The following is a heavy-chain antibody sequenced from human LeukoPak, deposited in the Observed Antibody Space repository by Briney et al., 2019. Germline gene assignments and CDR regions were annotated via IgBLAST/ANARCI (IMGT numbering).Heavy chain of an antibody. Sequence: PGGSLRLSCGASSFTFSSYVMSWVRQAPGKGLVWVSRVNSDGSSTTYADSVKGRFTISRDNAKNTLYLQMNSLRAEDTAVYYCASLFLCYGCSSSSHNFNIWGQGTMVTVSS. D-gene: IGHD6-6*01. CDR3: ASLFLCYGCSSSSHNFNI. CDR2: VNSDGSST. CDR1: SFTFSSYV. J-gene: IGHJ3*02. V-gene: IGHV3-74*01.